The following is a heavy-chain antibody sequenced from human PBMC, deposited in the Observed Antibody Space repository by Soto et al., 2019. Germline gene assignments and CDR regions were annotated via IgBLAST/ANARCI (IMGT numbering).Heavy chain of an antibody. CDR2: ISYDGSNK. Sequence: QVQLVESGGGVVQPGRSLRLSCAASGFTFSSYGMHWVRQAPGKGLEWVAVISYDGSNKYYADSVKGRFTISRDNSKNTLYLQMSSLRAEDTAVYYCAKDRWLAGWVQGTLVTVS. V-gene: IGHV3-30*18. CDR1: GFTFSSYG. CDR3: AKDRWLAG. D-gene: IGHD6-19*01. J-gene: IGHJ4*02.